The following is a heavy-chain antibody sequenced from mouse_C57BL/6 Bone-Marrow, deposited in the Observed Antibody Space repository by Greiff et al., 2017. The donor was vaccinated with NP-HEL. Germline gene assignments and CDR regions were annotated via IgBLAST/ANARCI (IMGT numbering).Heavy chain of an antibody. J-gene: IGHJ4*01. CDR1: GYTFTSYW. CDR2: IYPGSGST. CDR3: ARSGRGLRPDAMDY. Sequence: VKLQQPGAELVKPGASVKMSCKASGYTFTSYWITWVKQRPGQGLEWIGDIYPGSGSTNYNEKFKSKATLTVDTSSSTAYMQLSSLTSEDSAVYYCARSGRGLRPDAMDYWGQGTSVTVSS. D-gene: IGHD2-4*01. V-gene: IGHV1-55*01.